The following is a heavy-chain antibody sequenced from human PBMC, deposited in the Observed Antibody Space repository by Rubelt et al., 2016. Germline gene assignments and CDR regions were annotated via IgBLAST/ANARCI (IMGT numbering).Heavy chain of an antibody. D-gene: IGHD6-6*01. CDR2: ISSGSNT. CDR3: ARGARLAPLVMGDS. CDR1: GFTFGNFA. V-gene: IGHV3-23*04. Sequence: EVQLVESGGGLVQPGGSLRLSCAASGFTFGNFAMSWVRQAPGRGLEWVSVISSGSNTYYEDSVKGRFTMSRASSKKTVYQKISSLRAEDTAVYYCARGARLAPLVMGDSWGQGTLVTVSS. J-gene: IGHJ4*02.